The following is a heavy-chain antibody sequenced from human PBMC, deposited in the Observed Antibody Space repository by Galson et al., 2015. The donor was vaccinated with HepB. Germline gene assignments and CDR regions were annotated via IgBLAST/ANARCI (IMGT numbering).Heavy chain of an antibody. J-gene: IGHJ6*02. Sequence: SLRLSCAASGFTFSSYSMNWVRQAPGKGLEWVSYISSSSSTIYYADSVKGRFTISRDNAKNSLYLQMNSLRAEDTAVYYCARDLASSFQQLVSSGMDVWGQGTTVTVSS. D-gene: IGHD6-13*01. CDR1: GFTFSSYS. CDR2: ISSSSSTI. CDR3: ARDLASSFQQLVSSGMDV. V-gene: IGHV3-48*01.